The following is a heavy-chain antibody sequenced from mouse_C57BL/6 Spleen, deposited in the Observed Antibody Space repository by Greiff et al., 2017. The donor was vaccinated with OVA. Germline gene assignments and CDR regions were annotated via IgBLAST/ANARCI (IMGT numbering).Heavy chain of an antibody. CDR3: ANYGSSSYYAMDY. J-gene: IGHJ4*01. V-gene: IGHV1-4*01. CDR2: INPSSGYT. CDR1: GYTFTSYT. D-gene: IGHD1-1*01. Sequence: VKLQQSGAELARPGASVKMSCKASGYTFTSYTMHWVKQRPGQGLEWIGYINPSSGYTKYNQKFKDKATLTADKSSSTAYMQLSSLTSEDSAVYYCANYGSSSYYAMDYWGQGTSVTVSS.